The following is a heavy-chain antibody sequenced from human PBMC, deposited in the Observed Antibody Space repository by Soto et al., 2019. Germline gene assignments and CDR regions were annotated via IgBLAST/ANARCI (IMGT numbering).Heavy chain of an antibody. CDR1: GFTFSSYA. J-gene: IGHJ5*02. V-gene: IGHV3-23*01. CDR2: ISGSGGST. CDR3: AKVRGYYGSGGKLFEP. D-gene: IGHD3-10*01. Sequence: VQLLESGGGLVQPGGSLRLSCAASGFTFSSYAMSWVRQAPGKGLEWVSAISGSGGSTYYADSVKGRFTISRDNSKNTLYLQMNSLRAEDTAVYYCAKVRGYYGSGGKLFEPWGQGTLVTVSS.